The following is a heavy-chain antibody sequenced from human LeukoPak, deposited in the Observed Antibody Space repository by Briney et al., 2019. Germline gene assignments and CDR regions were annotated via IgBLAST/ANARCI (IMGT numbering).Heavy chain of an antibody. CDR2: INHSGST. J-gene: IGHJ4*02. CDR1: GGSFSGYY. V-gene: IGHV4-34*01. Sequence: PSETLSLTCAVYGGSFSGYYWSWIRQPPGKGLEWIGEINHSGSTNYNPSLKSRVTISVDTSKNQFSLKLSSVTAADTAVYYCARGGQKITIFGVVIISGNHIPLDYWGQGTLVTVSS. CDR3: ARGGQKITIFGVVIISGNHIPLDY. D-gene: IGHD3-3*01.